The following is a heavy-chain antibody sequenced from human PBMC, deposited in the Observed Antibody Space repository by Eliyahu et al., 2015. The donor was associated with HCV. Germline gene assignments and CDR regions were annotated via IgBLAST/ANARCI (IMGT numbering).Heavy chain of an antibody. CDR1: GYTXTSXY. D-gene: IGHD3-9*01. V-gene: IGHV1-46*01. CDR3: ARGYDILTGQYYYYYMDV. CDR2: INPSGGST. Sequence: QVQLVQSGAEVKKPGASVKVSCKXXGYTXTSXYMHWVRQAPGQGLEWMGIINPSGGSTSYAQKFQGRVTMTRDTSTSTVYMELSSLRSEDTAVYYCARGYDILTGQYYYYYMDVWGKGTTVTVSS. J-gene: IGHJ6*03.